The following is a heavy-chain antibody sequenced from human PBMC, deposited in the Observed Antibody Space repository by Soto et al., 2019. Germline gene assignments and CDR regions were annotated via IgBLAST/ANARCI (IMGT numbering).Heavy chain of an antibody. Sequence: SETLSLTRTVSGGSITNYYWSWIRQPAGKGLEWIGRIYTKERTNYNLSFRNRVTMSVDTSKNQFSLKLDAVTAADTAVYYCARDDYKDGGNNWFDPWGQGTLVTVSS. V-gene: IGHV4-4*07. D-gene: IGHD3-16*01. J-gene: IGHJ5*02. CDR1: GGSITNYY. CDR3: ARDDYKDGGNNWFDP. CDR2: IYTKERT.